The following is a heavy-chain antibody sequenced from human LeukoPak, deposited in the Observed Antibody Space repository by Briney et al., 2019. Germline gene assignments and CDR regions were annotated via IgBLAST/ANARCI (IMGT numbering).Heavy chain of an antibody. CDR2: IYTSGST. D-gene: IGHD3-22*01. J-gene: IGHJ6*03. CDR3: ARDLKTYYYDNSGYYYYYYYMDV. CDR1: GGSLSSYY. V-gene: IGHV4-4*07. Sequence: SDTLSLTCTVSGGSLSSYYWSWIRQPAGKGLECSGRIYTSGSTTYNPSLKSRVTISVDTSKIQFSLRLSSVTAADTAVYYCARDLKTYYYDNSGYYYYYYYMDVWGKGTTVTISS.